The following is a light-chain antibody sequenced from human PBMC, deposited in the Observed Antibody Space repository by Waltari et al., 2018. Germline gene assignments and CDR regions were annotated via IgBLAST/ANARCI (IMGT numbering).Light chain of an antibody. CDR3: QAWDSFIVV. CDR2: QDT. J-gene: IGLJ2*01. V-gene: IGLV3-1*01. Sequence: SYDLTQPPSVSVSPGQTASITCSGNKLGDKYAAWYQQRAGQSPVLIIYQDTKRPSGIPGRFSCSNSGNTATLTISGTQAMDEADYYCQAWDSFIVVFGGGTKLTVL. CDR1: KLGDKY.